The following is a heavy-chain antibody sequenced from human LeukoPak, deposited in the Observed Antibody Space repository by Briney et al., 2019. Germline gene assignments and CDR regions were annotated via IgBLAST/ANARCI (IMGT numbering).Heavy chain of an antibody. CDR3: AKPRDSSGYSIAFDI. CDR1: GFTFSSYD. CDR2: ISASGGNI. D-gene: IGHD3-22*01. J-gene: IGHJ3*02. V-gene: IGHV3-23*01. Sequence: GGSLRLSCAAFGFTFSSYDMTWVRQAPGKGLEWVSGISASGGNIYYADSVKGRFTISRDNSKNTLYLQMNSLRAEDTAIYYCAKPRDSSGYSIAFDIWGHGTMVSVSS.